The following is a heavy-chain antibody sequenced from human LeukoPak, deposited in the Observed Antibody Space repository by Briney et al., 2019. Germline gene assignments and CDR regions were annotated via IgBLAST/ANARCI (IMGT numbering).Heavy chain of an antibody. J-gene: IGHJ4*02. D-gene: IGHD6-13*01. V-gene: IGHV1-69*06. CDR1: GGTFSTYA. CDR2: IIPIFGTA. CDR3: ALAAATSYYFDY. Sequence: SVKVSCKASGGTFSTYAISWVRQAPGQGLEWMGGIIPIFGTANYVQKFQGRVTITADKSTSTAYMELSSLRSEDTAVYYCALAAATSYYFDYWGQGTLVTVSS.